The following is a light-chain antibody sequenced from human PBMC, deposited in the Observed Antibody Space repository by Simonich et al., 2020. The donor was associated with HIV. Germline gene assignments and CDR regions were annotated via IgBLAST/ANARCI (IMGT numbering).Light chain of an antibody. Sequence: QSALTQPASVSGSPGQSITISCTGATSDVGAFKFVSWYQQHPGKAPKLMIYDVSHRPSGVSNRFSGSKSGNTASLTISGLQAEDEADYYCSSYTTSNTWVFGGGTKLTVL. J-gene: IGLJ3*02. CDR1: TSDVGAFKF. CDR2: DVS. CDR3: SSYTTSNTWV. V-gene: IGLV2-14*03.